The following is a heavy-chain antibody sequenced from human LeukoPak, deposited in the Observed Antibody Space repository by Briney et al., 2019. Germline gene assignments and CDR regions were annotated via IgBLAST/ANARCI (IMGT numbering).Heavy chain of an antibody. CDR1: GGSISSYY. D-gene: IGHD1-26*01. CDR3: ARVGVVGATTGGYYYYGMDV. J-gene: IGHJ6*02. CDR2: IYYSGST. V-gene: IGHV4-59*01. Sequence: PSETLSLTCTVSGGSISSYYWSWIRRPPGKGLEWIGYIYYSGSTNYNPSLKSRVTISVDTSKNQFSLKLSSVTAADTAVYYCARVGVVGATTGGYYYYGMDVWGQGTTVTVSS.